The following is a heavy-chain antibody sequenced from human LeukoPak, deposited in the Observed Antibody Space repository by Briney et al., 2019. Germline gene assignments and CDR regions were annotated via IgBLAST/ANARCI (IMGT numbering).Heavy chain of an antibody. D-gene: IGHD3-9*01. CDR3: ARRTYYDILTGYPDY. CDR1: GYTFTSYG. Sequence: ASVKVSRKASGYTFTSYGISWVRQAPGQGLEWLGWISAYNGNTNYAQKLQGRVTMTTDTSTSTAYMELRSLRSDDTAVYYCARRTYYDILTGYPDYWGQGTLVTVSS. V-gene: IGHV1-18*04. J-gene: IGHJ4*02. CDR2: ISAYNGNT.